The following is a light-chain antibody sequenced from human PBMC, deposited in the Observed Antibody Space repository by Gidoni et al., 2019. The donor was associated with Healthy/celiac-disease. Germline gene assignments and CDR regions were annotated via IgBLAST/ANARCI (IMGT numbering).Light chain of an antibody. Sequence: DIVMTQSPLSLPVTPGEPASISRRSSQSLLHSNGYNYLDWYLQKPGQSPQLLIYFGSNRASGVPDRFSGSGSGTDFTLKISRVEAEDVGVYYCMQALQTPLTFGGGTKVEIK. CDR3: MQALQTPLT. V-gene: IGKV2-28*01. J-gene: IGKJ4*01. CDR1: QSLLHSNGYNY. CDR2: FGS.